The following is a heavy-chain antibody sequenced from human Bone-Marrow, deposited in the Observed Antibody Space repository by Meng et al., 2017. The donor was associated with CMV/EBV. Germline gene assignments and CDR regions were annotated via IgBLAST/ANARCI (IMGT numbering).Heavy chain of an antibody. Sequence: ASVKVSCKASGYTFANHGFSWVRQAPGQGLEWMGWIDPNGGGTNYAQKFQDRVTMTSDTSIRTAYMELSRLRSDDTALYYCARERFLVPAASPDYYYGMDVWGQGSTVTVSS. V-gene: IGHV1-2*02. CDR2: IDPNGGGT. CDR1: GYTFANHG. D-gene: IGHD2-2*01. J-gene: IGHJ6*02. CDR3: ARERFLVPAASPDYYYGMDV.